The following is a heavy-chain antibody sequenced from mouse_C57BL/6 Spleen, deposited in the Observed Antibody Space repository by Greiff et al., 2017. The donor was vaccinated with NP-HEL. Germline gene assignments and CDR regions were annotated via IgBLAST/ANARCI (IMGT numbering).Heavy chain of an antibody. Sequence: EVQGVESGGGLVKPGGSLKLSCAASGFTFSSYAMSWVRQTPEKRLEWVATISDGGSYTYYPDNVKGRFTISRDNAKNNLYLQMSHLKSEDTAMYYCARSGPRASFDYWGQGTTLTVSS. CDR2: ISDGGSYT. J-gene: IGHJ2*01. CDR3: ARSGPRASFDY. V-gene: IGHV5-4*01. CDR1: GFTFSSYA.